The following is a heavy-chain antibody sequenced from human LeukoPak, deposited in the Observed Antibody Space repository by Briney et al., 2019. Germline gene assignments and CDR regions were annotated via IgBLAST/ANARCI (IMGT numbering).Heavy chain of an antibody. Sequence: GGSLRLSCTTSGFTFSYAYMNWVRQAPGKGLEWVSYISSSGSTIYYADSVKGRFTISRDNAKNSLYLQMNSLRAEDTAVYYCAELGITMIGGVWGKGTTVTISS. CDR3: AELGITMIGGV. CDR1: GFTFSYAY. CDR2: ISSSGSTI. V-gene: IGHV3-11*04. D-gene: IGHD3-10*02. J-gene: IGHJ6*04.